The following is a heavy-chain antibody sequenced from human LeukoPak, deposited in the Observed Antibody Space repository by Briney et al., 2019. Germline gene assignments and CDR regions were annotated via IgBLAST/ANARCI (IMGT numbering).Heavy chain of an antibody. CDR3: ARGDNYYDSSGYISDGMDV. D-gene: IGHD3-22*01. CDR1: GGTFSSYA. J-gene: IGHJ6*02. CDR2: IIPIFGTA. V-gene: IGHV1-69*13. Sequence: SVKVSCKASGGTFSSYAISWVRQAPGQGLEWMGGIIPIFGTANYAQKFQGRVTITADESTSTAYMELSSLRSEDTAVYYCARGDNYYDSSGYISDGMDVWGQGTTVTVSS.